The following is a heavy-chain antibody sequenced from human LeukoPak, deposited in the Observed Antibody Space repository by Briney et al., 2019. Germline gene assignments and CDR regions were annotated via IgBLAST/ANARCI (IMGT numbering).Heavy chain of an antibody. V-gene: IGHV4-39*01. CDR2: IYYCGST. Sequence: RSSETLSLTCTVSGGSISSCSYYWGWIRQPPGKGLEWIGTIYYCGSTYHNPSLKSRVTISVDTSRNQFSLKLNSVTAADTAVYYCARHFYSSNSYYYYYCMDVWGKGTTVTVSS. J-gene: IGHJ6*03. CDR3: ARHFYSSNSYYYYYCMDV. CDR1: GGSISSCSYY. D-gene: IGHD6-13*01.